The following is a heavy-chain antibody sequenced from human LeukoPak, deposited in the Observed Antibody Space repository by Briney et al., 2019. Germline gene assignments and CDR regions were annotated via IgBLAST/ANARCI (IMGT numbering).Heavy chain of an antibody. V-gene: IGHV3-64*01. CDR2: ISSDGGST. Sequence: GGSLRLSCAASGFTFSSYTMHWVRQAPGKGLEYVSAISSDGGSTYYANSVKGRFTISRDNAKNTLYLQMNSLRAEDTAVYYCARVPNVFEYWGQGTLVTVSS. CDR1: GFTFSSYT. CDR3: ARVPNVFEY. J-gene: IGHJ4*02. D-gene: IGHD1-1*01.